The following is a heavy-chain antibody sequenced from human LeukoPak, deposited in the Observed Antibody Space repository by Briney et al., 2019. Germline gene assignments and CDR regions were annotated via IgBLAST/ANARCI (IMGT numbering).Heavy chain of an antibody. CDR3: AAWGLHNY. J-gene: IGHJ4*02. CDR2: INLGGSVI. V-gene: IGHV3-7*01. Sequence: GGSLRLSCAASGFAFRDFWTNWVRQAPGKGLEWVANINLGGSVISYVDSVKGRCTASRDNAENSLSLQMNSLRAEDTAVYYCAAWGLHNYWGQGTLVAVSS. D-gene: IGHD7-27*01. CDR1: GFAFRDFW.